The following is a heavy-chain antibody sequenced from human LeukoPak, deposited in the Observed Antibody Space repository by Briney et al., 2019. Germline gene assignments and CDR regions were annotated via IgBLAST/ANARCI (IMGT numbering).Heavy chain of an antibody. Sequence: SETLSLTCTVSGGSISSYYWSWIRQPAGKGLKWIGRIYTSGSTNYNPSLKSRVTMSVDTSKNQFSLKLSSVTAADTAVYYCARGPRPAFDYWGQGTLVTVSS. CDR1: GGSISSYY. V-gene: IGHV4-4*07. CDR2: IYTSGST. CDR3: ARGPRPAFDY. J-gene: IGHJ4*02. D-gene: IGHD2-2*01.